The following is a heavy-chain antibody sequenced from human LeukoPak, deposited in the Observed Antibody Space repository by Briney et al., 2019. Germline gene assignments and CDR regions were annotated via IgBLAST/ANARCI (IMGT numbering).Heavy chain of an antibody. CDR3: AKDLSPGTYDY. CDR2: IKQDGSEK. D-gene: IGHD1-1*01. J-gene: IGHJ4*02. V-gene: IGHV3-7*03. Sequence: GGSLRLSCVASGFTFSSRDWMTWVRQAPGKGLEWVANIKQDGSEKNYVDSVKGRFTISRDNSKNTLYLQMNSLRAEDTAVYYCAKDLSPGTYDYWGQGTLVTVSS. CDR1: GFTFSSRDW.